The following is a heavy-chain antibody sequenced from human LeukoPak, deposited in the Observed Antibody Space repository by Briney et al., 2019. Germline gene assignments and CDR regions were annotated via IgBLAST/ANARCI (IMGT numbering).Heavy chain of an antibody. J-gene: IGHJ4*02. CDR3: ARTGNFDH. CDR2: ITGDGGST. V-gene: IGHV3-43*02. D-gene: IGHD1-14*01. CDR1: GFSFDDYA. Sequence: GGSLRLSCAASGFSFDDYAMHWVRQTPGQGLEWLSLITGDGGSTYYADSVKGRFTISRDNSGNSLYLQMNSLTTEDTAFYYCARTGNFDHWGQGALVTVSS.